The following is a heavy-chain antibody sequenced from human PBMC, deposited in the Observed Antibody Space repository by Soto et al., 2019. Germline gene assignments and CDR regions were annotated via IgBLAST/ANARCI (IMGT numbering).Heavy chain of an antibody. V-gene: IGHV3-43*01. J-gene: IGHJ6*02. CDR2: ISWDGGST. CDR1: GFTFDDYT. Sequence: GGSLRLSCAASGFTFDDYTMHWVRQAPGKGLEWVSLISWDGGSTYYADSVKGRFTISRDNSKNSLYLQMNSLRTEDTALYYCAKAATPYYYYGMDVWGQGTTVTVSS. D-gene: IGHD2-15*01. CDR3: AKAATPYYYYGMDV.